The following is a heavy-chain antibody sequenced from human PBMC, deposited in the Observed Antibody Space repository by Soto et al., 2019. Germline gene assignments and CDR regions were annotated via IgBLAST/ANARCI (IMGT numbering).Heavy chain of an antibody. Sequence: SPTLSLTCAISGDSVSSNSAAWNWIRQSPSRGLEWLGRTYYRSKWYNDYAVSVKSRITINPDTSKNQFSLQLNSVTPEDTAVYYCARDRRKSNQYSSGWYWFDPWGQGTLVTVSS. D-gene: IGHD6-19*01. V-gene: IGHV6-1*01. J-gene: IGHJ5*02. CDR1: GDSVSSNSAA. CDR3: ARDRRKSNQYSSGWYWFDP. CDR2: TYYRSKWYN.